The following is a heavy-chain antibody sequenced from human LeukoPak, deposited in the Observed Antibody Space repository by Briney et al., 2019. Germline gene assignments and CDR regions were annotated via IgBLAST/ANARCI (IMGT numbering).Heavy chain of an antibody. J-gene: IGHJ6*03. D-gene: IGHD6-19*01. V-gene: IGHV3-48*01. CDR1: GFTFSTYA. CDR3: ARAMRWLPPRGEIYYYYYYMDV. CDR2: ISSSSSTI. Sequence: PGGSLRLSCAASGFTFSTYAMSWVRQIPGKGLEWVSYISSSSSTIYYADSVKGRFTISRDNAKNSLYLQMNSLRAEDTAVYYCARAMRWLPPRGEIYYYYYYMDVWGKGTTVTVSS.